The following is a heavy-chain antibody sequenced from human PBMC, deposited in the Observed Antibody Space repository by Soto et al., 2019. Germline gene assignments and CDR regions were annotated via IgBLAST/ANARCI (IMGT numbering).Heavy chain of an antibody. CDR1: GGYIISLSDY. J-gene: IGHJ6*02. V-gene: IGHV4-39*01. CDR2: IYYSGST. Sequence: SQIMSLTYTVSGGYIISLSDYWVLIRKPPGKGLEWIGSIYYSGSTYYNPSLKSRVTISVDTSKNQFSLKLSSVTAADTAVYSCARQGIAAAGYYYYYGMDVWGQGTTVTVSS. D-gene: IGHD6-13*01. CDR3: ARQGIAAAGYYYYYGMDV.